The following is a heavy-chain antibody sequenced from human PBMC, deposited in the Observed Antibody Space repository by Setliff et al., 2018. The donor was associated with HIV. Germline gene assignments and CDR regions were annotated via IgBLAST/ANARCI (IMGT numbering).Heavy chain of an antibody. V-gene: IGHV3-23*01. CDR2: ISGNGGST. J-gene: IGHJ4*02. CDR1: GFTFSSYA. D-gene: IGHD3-22*01. Sequence: GGSLRLSCAASGFTFSSYAMSWVRQAPGKGLEWVSTISGNGGSTYYADSVEGRFTISRDNSKNTLYLQMNSLTADDTAVYYCAKRSSSDNSVPGNYFDYWGQGPLVTVPQ. CDR3: AKRSSSDNSVPGNYFDY.